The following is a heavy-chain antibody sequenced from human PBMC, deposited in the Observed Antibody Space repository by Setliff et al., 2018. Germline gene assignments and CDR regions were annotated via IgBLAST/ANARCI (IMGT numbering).Heavy chain of an antibody. CDR3: ARDSAYCGGDCPLPNAFDI. CDR1: GYTFTGYY. V-gene: IGHV1-2*04. Sequence: GASVKVSCKASGYTFTGYYMHWVRLAPGQGVEWMGWFNPNSGGTHYAQKFQGWVTLTRVTSISTAYRELRSRGSDDTAVYYCARDSAYCGGDCPLPNAFDIWGEGTMVTV. J-gene: IGHJ3*02. CDR2: FNPNSGGT. D-gene: IGHD2-21*02.